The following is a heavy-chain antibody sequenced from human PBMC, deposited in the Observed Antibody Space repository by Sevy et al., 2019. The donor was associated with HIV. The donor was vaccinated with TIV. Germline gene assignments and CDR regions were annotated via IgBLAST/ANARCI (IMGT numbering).Heavy chain of an antibody. CDR2: INSDGSST. Sequence: GGSLRLSCAASGFTFSSYWMHWVRQAPGKGLVWVSRINSDGSSTNYADSVKGRFTISRDNAKNTLYLQMNSLRAGDTAVYYCAREYSGTYYYFDYWGQGTLVTVSS. V-gene: IGHV3-74*01. CDR1: GFTFSSYW. CDR3: AREYSGTYYYFDY. D-gene: IGHD1-26*01. J-gene: IGHJ4*02.